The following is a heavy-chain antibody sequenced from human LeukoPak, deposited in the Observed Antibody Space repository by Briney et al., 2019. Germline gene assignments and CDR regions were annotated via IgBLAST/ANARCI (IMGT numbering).Heavy chain of an antibody. V-gene: IGHV4-59*04. CDR1: GGSISSYY. D-gene: IGHD5-24*01. Sequence: PSETLSLTCTVSGGSISSYYWSWIRQPPGKGLEWIGYIYYSGSTYYNPSLKSRVTISVDTSKNQFSLKLSSVTAADTAVYYCARHDGYYNWFDPWGQGTLVTVSS. CDR3: ARHDGYYNWFDP. CDR2: IYYSGST. J-gene: IGHJ5*02.